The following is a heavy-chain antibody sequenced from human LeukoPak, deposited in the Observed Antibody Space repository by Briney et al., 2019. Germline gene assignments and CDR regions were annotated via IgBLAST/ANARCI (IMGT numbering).Heavy chain of an antibody. CDR1: GDSISGSDYY. J-gene: IGHJ5*02. CDR2: IYYSGST. V-gene: IGHV4-30-4*02. Sequence: PSETLSLTCTVSGDSISGSDYYWSWIRQPPGKGLEWIGYIYYSGSTFYNSSLKSRLSISIDTSKNQFSLKLSSVTAADTAVYYCAKAPPVTASRRFDPWGQGTLVTVSS. D-gene: IGHD5-18*01. CDR3: AKAPPVTASRRFDP.